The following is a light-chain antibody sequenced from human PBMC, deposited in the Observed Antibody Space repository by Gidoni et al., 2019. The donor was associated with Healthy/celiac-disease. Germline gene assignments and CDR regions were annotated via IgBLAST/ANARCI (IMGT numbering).Light chain of an antibody. Sequence: EIVLTQSPGTLSLSPGERATLSCRASQSVSSSYLAWYQQKPGQAPRLLIYGASSRATGIPDRFSCSGSGTDFTLTISRLEPEDFAVYYCQQYGSSPNTFXQXTKLEIK. CDR2: GAS. CDR3: QQYGSSPNT. V-gene: IGKV3-20*01. J-gene: IGKJ2*01. CDR1: QSVSSSY.